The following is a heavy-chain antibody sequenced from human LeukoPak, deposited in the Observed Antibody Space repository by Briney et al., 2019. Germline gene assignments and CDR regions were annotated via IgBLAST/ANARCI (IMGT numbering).Heavy chain of an antibody. CDR2: ISGSGNSI. J-gene: IGHJ3*02. CDR3: AREEVVENAFDI. V-gene: IGHV3-48*03. D-gene: IGHD2-2*01. Sequence: PGGSLRLSCAASGFTFSTFEMNWVRQAPGKGLEWVSYISGSGNSIYADSVKGRFTISRDNAKNSLYLQMNSLRAEDTAAYYCAREEVVENAFDIWGQGTMVTVSS. CDR1: GFTFSTFE.